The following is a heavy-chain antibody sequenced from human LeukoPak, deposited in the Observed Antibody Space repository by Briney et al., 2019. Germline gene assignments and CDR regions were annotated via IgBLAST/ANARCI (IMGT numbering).Heavy chain of an antibody. CDR2: ISYDGSDK. Sequence: GGSLRLSCAASGFTFSTYGMHWVRQAPGKGLEWVAVISYDGSDKYYADSVKGRFTISRDNSKNTLYLQMNSLRAEDTAVYYCARRAGAYSHPYDYWGQGTLVTVSS. V-gene: IGHV3-30*03. J-gene: IGHJ4*02. CDR1: GFTFSTYG. D-gene: IGHD4/OR15-4a*01. CDR3: ARRAGAYSHPYDY.